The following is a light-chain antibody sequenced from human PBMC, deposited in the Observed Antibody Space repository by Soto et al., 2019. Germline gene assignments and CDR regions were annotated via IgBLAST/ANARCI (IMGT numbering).Light chain of an antibody. V-gene: IGLV1-51*01. CDR1: SSNTGNNY. Sequence: QSVLTQPPSVSAAPGQKVTISCSGSSSNTGNNYVSWYQQLPGTAPRLLIYDNNKRPSGIPDRFSGSKSGTSATLGITGLQTGDEADYYCGTWDSSLSAYVFGAETKVTVL. CDR2: DNN. CDR3: GTWDSSLSAYV. J-gene: IGLJ1*01.